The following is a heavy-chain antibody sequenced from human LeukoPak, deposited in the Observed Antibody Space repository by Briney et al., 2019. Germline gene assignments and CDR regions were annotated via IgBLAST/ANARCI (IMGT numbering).Heavy chain of an antibody. CDR1: GFTFDDYA. Sequence: GRSLRLSCAASGFTFDDYAMHWVRQAPGKGLEWVSLISGDGGSTYYADSVKGRFTISRDNSKNSLYLQMNSLRTEDTALYYCAKDKAYGDSFDYWGQGTLVTVSS. J-gene: IGHJ4*02. V-gene: IGHV3-43*02. CDR3: AKDKAYGDSFDY. CDR2: ISGDGGST. D-gene: IGHD4-17*01.